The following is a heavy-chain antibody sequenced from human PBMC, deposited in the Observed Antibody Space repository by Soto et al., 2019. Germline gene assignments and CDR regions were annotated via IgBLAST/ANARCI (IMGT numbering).Heavy chain of an antibody. V-gene: IGHV1-18*01. Sequence: GASVKVSCKASGYTFTSYGISWVRQAPGQGLEWMGWISAYNGNTNYAQKLQGRVTMTTDTSTSTAYMELRSLRSDDTAVYYCASPSSTFVSGEYISSPGYYNYMDVWGKGTXVTVSS. D-gene: IGHD6-6*01. CDR3: ASPSSTFVSGEYISSPGYYNYMDV. CDR1: GYTFTSYG. CDR2: ISAYNGNT. J-gene: IGHJ6*03.